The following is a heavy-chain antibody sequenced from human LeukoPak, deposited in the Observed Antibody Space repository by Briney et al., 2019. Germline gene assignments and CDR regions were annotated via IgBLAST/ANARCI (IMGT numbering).Heavy chain of an antibody. CDR1: GFTFGDYA. Sequence: GRSLRLSCAASGFTFGDYAMSWVRQAPGKGLEWVGFIRSKTYGGAADYGASVRGRFTIYRDDSKSIAYLQMNSLEIEDTAVYYCTRVGIVIIGRDPVDHWGQGTLVTVSS. V-gene: IGHV3-49*04. J-gene: IGHJ4*02. CDR3: TRVGIVIIGRDPVDH. CDR2: IRSKTYGGAA. D-gene: IGHD3-10*01.